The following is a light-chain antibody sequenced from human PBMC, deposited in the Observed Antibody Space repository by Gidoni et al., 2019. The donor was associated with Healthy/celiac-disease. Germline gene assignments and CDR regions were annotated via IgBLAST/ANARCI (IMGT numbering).Light chain of an antibody. V-gene: IGLV3-1*01. Sequence: SYELTQPPSVSVSPGQTASITCSGEKLGDKYACWYQQKPGQSPVLVIYQDSKRPSGIPERFYGSNSGNTATLTISGTQAMDEADYYCQAREVFGGGTKLTVL. J-gene: IGLJ2*01. CDR2: QDS. CDR1: KLGDKY. CDR3: QAREV.